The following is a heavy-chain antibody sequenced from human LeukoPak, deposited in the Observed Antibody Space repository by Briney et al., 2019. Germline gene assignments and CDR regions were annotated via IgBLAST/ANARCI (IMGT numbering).Heavy chain of an antibody. V-gene: IGHV4-4*07. CDR2: IYSSGST. Sequence: SETLSLTCNVSGGSINNYYWNWIRQPAGKGLEWIGRIYSSGSTNYNPSLKSRVTMSVDTSKNQFSLKLSSVTAADTAVYYCARWSSGWTLVHYYYYYMDVWGKGTTVTISS. CDR1: GGSINNYY. D-gene: IGHD6-19*01. CDR3: ARWSSGWTLVHYYYYYMDV. J-gene: IGHJ6*03.